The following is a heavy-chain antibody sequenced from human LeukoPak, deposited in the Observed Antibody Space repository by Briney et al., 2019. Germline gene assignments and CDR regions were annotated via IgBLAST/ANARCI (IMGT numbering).Heavy chain of an antibody. D-gene: IGHD3-16*01. CDR3: ARRSVSGGERFDY. CDR1: GASVSSGTSY. Sequence: KSSETLSLTCTVSGASVSSGTSYWTWIRQPPGKGLDWIGYVYYSGSTTYNPSLKSRVTISLDTSKNDFSLKLTSVTAADTAVYYCARRSVSGGERFDYWGQGILVTVSS. CDR2: VYYSGST. V-gene: IGHV4-61*03. J-gene: IGHJ4*02.